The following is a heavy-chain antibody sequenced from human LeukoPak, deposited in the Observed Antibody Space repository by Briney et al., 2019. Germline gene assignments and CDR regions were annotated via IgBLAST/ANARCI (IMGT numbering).Heavy chain of an antibody. V-gene: IGHV3-30-3*01. D-gene: IGHD2-2*01. CDR3: ASTDCSSTSCYAFHMDV. CDR1: GFTFSSYA. CDR2: ISYDGSNK. Sequence: GGSLRLSCAASGFTFSSYAMHWVRQAPGKGLEWVAVISYDGSNKYYADSVKGRFTISRDNSKNTLYLQMNSLRAEDTAVYYCASTDCSSTSCYAFHMDVWGQGTTVTVSS. J-gene: IGHJ6*02.